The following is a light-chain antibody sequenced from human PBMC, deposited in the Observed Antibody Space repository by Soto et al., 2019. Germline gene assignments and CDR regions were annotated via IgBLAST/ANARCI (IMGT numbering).Light chain of an antibody. J-gene: IGLJ1*01. CDR3: SSFTTSSTYV. CDR2: DVT. Sequence: QSVLTQPASVSGSPGQSIAISCTGTSSDVGLYNYVSWYQQHPDKVPKLIIYDVTNRPSGVSDRFSGSKSGNTASLTISGLQADDLADYYCSSFTTSSTYVFGTGTKVTVL. V-gene: IGLV2-14*01. CDR1: SSDVGLYNY.